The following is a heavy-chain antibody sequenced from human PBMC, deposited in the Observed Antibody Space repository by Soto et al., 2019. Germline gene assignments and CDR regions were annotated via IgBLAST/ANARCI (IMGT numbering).Heavy chain of an antibody. CDR3: ARVSSAFGVEYYFDY. V-gene: IGHV4-4*02. CDR1: GGSISSSNW. D-gene: IGHD3-16*01. CDR2: IYRSGST. J-gene: IGHJ4*02. Sequence: SETLSLTCAVSGGSISSSNWWSWVRQPPGKGLEWIGEIYRSGSTNYNPSLKSRVTISVDKSKNQFSLKLSSVTAADTAVYYCARVSSAFGVEYYFDYWGQGTLVTVSS.